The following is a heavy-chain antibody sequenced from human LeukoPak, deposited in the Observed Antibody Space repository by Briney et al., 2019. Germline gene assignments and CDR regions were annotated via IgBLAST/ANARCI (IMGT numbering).Heavy chain of an antibody. J-gene: IGHJ4*02. D-gene: IGHD2-2*01. CDR3: ARVPDIGYCSSTSCSKWGYFDH. Sequence: PSETLSLTCTVSGYSISSGYYWGWIRQPPGKGLEWIGSIYYSGSTYYNPSLKGRVTISVDTSKNQFSLKLSSVTAADTAVYYCARVPDIGYCSSTSCSKWGYFDHWGQGTLVTVSS. CDR2: IYYSGST. CDR1: GYSISSGYY. V-gene: IGHV4-38-2*02.